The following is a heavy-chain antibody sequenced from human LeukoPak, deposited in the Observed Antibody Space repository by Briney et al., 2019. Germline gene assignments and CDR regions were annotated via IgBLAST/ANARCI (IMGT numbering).Heavy chain of an antibody. V-gene: IGHV3-33*01. CDR2: IWYDGSNK. CDR1: GFTFSSYG. Sequence: GGSLRLSCAASGFTFSSYGMHWVRQAPGKGLEWVAVIWYDGSNKYYADSVKGRFTISRDNSKNTLYLQMNSLRAEDTAVYYCARDLAISSSIYYYGMDVWGQGTTVTVSS. CDR3: ARDLAISSSIYYYGMDV. J-gene: IGHJ6*02. D-gene: IGHD6-13*01.